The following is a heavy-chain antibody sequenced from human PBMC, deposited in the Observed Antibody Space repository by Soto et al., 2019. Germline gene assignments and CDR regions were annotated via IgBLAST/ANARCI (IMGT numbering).Heavy chain of an antibody. CDR1: GYSFTSYW. V-gene: IGHV5-51*01. J-gene: IGHJ3*02. CDR2: IYPGDSDT. Sequence: GESLKISCKGSGYSFTSYWIGWVRQMPGKGLEWMGIIYPGDSDTRYSPSFQGQVTISADKSISTAYLQWSSLKASDTAMYYCARPGYFSGGSCYSCGAFESWGQGKMVTVSS. D-gene: IGHD2-15*01. CDR3: ARPGYFSGGSCYSCGAFES.